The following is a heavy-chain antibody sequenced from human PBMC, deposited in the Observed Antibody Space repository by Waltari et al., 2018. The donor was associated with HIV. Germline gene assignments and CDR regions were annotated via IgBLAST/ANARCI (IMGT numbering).Heavy chain of an antibody. D-gene: IGHD3-16*02. V-gene: IGHV3-21*06. CDR2: ISSSSGDI. CDR1: GFTFSTYN. Sequence: EVQLVESGGGLVRPGGSLGLSCAASGFTFSTYNMNWVRQAPGKGLEWVASISSSSGDIYYADSVKGRFTVSRDNAKNSLYLQINNLRVEDTAVYYCARDSHRTYRKAFDMWGQGTMVSVSS. CDR3: ARDSHRTYRKAFDM. J-gene: IGHJ3*02.